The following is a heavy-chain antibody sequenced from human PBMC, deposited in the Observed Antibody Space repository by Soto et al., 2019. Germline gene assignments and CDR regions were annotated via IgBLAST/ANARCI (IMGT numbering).Heavy chain of an antibody. CDR2: INHSGST. J-gene: IGHJ6*03. CDR3: ARSIRGLRESHYYMDV. V-gene: IGHV4-34*01. CDR1: GGSFSGYY. D-gene: IGHD4-17*01. Sequence: SETLSLTCAVYGGSFSGYYWSGIRQPTGKGLEWIGEINHSGSTNCNPSLKSRVTISVDTSKNQFSLKLSSVTAADTAVYYCARSIRGLRESHYYMDVWGKGTTVTVSS.